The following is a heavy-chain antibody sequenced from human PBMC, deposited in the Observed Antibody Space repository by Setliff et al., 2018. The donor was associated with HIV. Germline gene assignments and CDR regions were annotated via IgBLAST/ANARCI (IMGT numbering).Heavy chain of an antibody. CDR1: GYSISSGYY. J-gene: IGHJ4*02. V-gene: IGHV4-38-2*01. CDR3: ARTPEDYDQYFFDR. Sequence: SETLSLTCAVSGYSISSGYYWGWIRQPPGRGLEWIGNIYHSGGTHYNPSLRSRVTISVDTSKNQFSLKLSSVTAADTAVYYCARTPEDYDQYFFDRWGQGTLVIVSS. CDR2: IYHSGGT. D-gene: IGHD3-22*01.